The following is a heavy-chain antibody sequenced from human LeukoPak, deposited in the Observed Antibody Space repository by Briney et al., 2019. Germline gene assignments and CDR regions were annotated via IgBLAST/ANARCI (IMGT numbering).Heavy chain of an antibody. D-gene: IGHD1-26*01. Sequence: GESLKISCKASGYTFTTYWIGWVRQMPGKGLEWMGIIYPDDSDTTYSPSFQGQVTMSADKSISTAYLQWSSLKASDTAIYHCARAPNSGNYSPRLFDYWGQGTLVTVSS. CDR1: GYTFTTYW. J-gene: IGHJ4*02. CDR3: ARAPNSGNYSPRLFDY. CDR2: IYPDDSDT. V-gene: IGHV5-51*01.